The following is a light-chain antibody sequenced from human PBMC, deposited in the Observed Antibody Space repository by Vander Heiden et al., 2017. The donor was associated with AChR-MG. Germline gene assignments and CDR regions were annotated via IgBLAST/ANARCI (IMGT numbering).Light chain of an antibody. Sequence: EIVMTQSPGTLSVSPGERATLSCRASQSVSSNLAWYQQKPGQPPRLLIYGASTRATGIPARFSASGSGTGFTLTISSLQSEDCALYYCQQDNDWPRTFGQGTKVEIK. J-gene: IGKJ1*01. V-gene: IGKV3-15*01. CDR1: QSVSSN. CDR3: QQDNDWPRT. CDR2: GAS.